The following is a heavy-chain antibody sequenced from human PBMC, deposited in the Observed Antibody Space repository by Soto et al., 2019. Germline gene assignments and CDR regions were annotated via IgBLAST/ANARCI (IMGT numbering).Heavy chain of an antibody. CDR1: GGSISSGDYY. CDR3: SRAVAANCFDY. V-gene: IGHV4-30-4*01. Sequence: SETLSLTCTVSGGSISSGDYYWSWIRQPPGKGLEWIGYIYYSGSTYYNPSLKSRVTISVDTSKNQFSLKLSSVTAADTAVYYCSRAVAANCFDYWGQGTLVTVSS. J-gene: IGHJ4*02. CDR2: IYYSGST. D-gene: IGHD6-19*01.